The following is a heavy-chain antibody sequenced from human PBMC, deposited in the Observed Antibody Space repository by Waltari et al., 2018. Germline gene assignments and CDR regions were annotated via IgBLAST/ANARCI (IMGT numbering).Heavy chain of an antibody. CDR3: ARANGGMAARKNKYNWFDP. Sequence: QVQLQQWGAGLLKPSETLSLPCAVYGWSFSGFSCSWIRQPPGKGLEWIGEINHSGSTNYSPSLKSRVTLSVDTSKNQFSLKLSSVTAADTAVYFCARANGGMAARKNKYNWFDPWGQGTLVTVSS. J-gene: IGHJ5*02. V-gene: IGHV4-34*01. CDR1: GWSFSGFS. D-gene: IGHD6-6*01. CDR2: INHSGST.